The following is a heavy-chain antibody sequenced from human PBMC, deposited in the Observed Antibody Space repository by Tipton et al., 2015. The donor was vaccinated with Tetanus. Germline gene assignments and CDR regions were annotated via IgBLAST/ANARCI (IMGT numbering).Heavy chain of an antibody. Sequence: QSGPEVKKPGSSVKVSCKASGGNFSNNAVTWVRQAPGQGLEWMGGIIPMFGTENYAPKFQGRVTMTADESTNTAYMELSSLRSEDTAVYYCARGYCSGGSCYYYYGMDVWGQGTTVTVSS. CDR1: GGNFSNNA. D-gene: IGHD2-15*01. CDR3: ARGYCSGGSCYYYYGMDV. CDR2: IIPMFGTE. V-gene: IGHV1-69*01. J-gene: IGHJ6*02.